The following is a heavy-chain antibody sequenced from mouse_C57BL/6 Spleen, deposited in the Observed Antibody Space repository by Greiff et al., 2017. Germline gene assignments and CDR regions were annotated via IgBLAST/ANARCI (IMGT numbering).Heavy chain of an antibody. CDR3: ARERGNYYVFDY. V-gene: IGHV1-82*01. J-gene: IGHJ2*01. D-gene: IGHD1-1*01. Sequence: ESGPELVKPGASVKISCKASGYAFSSSWMNWVKQRPGKGLEWIGRIYPGDGDTNYNGKFKGKATLTADKSSSTAYMQLSSLTSEDSAVYFCARERGNYYVFDYWGQGTTLTVSS. CDR1: GYAFSSSW. CDR2: IYPGDGDT.